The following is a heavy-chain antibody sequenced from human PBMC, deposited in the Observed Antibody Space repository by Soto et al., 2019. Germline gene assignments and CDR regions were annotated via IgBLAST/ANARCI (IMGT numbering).Heavy chain of an antibody. CDR3: AHKGGGDRILDY. CDR1: GFSLSASGVG. J-gene: IGHJ4*02. D-gene: IGHD3-16*01. CDR2: IYWDDAK. Sequence: QITLKESGPTLVKPTQTLTLTCTFSGFSLSASGVGVGWIRQPPGKALEWLAIIYWDDAKHYSPSLKSSLTTTKDTSKNQVVLTKTNMDPVDTATYYCAHKGGGDRILDYWGQGTLVTVSS. V-gene: IGHV2-5*02.